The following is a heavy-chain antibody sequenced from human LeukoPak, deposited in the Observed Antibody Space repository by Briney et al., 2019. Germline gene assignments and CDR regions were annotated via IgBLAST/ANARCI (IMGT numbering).Heavy chain of an antibody. V-gene: IGHV3-30-3*01. CDR2: ISYDGSNK. CDR3: ARDAYYYGSGRPYDY. J-gene: IGHJ4*02. CDR1: GFTVSSNY. Sequence: GSLRLSCVASGFTVSSNYMSWVRQAPGKGLEWVAVISYDGSNKYYADSVKGRFTISRDNAKNSLYLQMNSLRAEDTAVYYCARDAYYYGSGRPYDYWGQGTLVTVSS. D-gene: IGHD3-10*01.